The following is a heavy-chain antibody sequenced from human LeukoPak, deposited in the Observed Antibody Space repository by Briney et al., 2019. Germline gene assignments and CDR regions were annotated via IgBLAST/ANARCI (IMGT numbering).Heavy chain of an antibody. J-gene: IGHJ4*02. D-gene: IGHD3-22*01. V-gene: IGHV3-30*18. CDR1: GFTFSSYG. CDR3: AKEFMDSSGYEEYYFDY. Sequence: GGSLRLSCAASGFTFSSYGMHWVRQAPGKGLEWAAVISYDGSNKYYADSVKGRFTISRDNSKNTLYLQMNSLRAEDTAVYYCAKEFMDSSGYEEYYFDYWGQGTLVTVSS. CDR2: ISYDGSNK.